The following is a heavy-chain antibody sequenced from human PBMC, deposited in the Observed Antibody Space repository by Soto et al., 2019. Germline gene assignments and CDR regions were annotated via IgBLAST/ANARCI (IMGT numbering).Heavy chain of an antibody. CDR2: IYYSGST. D-gene: IGHD6-19*01. CDR1: GGSISSSSYY. V-gene: IGHV4-39*01. CDR3: ARHVRQWPCYFDY. Sequence: PSETLSLTCTVSGGSISSSSYYWGWIRQPPGKGLEWIGSIYYSGSTYYNPSLKSRVTISVDTSKNQFSLKLSSVTAADTAVYYCARHVRQWPCYFDYWGQGTLVTVSS. J-gene: IGHJ4*02.